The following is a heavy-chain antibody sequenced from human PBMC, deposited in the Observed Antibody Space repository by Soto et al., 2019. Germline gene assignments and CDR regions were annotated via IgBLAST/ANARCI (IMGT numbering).Heavy chain of an antibody. Sequence: TLSLTCSISGGSISSGSYYWSWIRQHPEKGLEWIGYIHNNGATSYNPSLSSRVTISADTSKTRYSLSVYSVTAADTALYYCAREGAGSYWFDTWGQGLLATVSS. J-gene: IGHJ5*02. CDR3: AREGAGSYWFDT. CDR2: IHNNGAT. D-gene: IGHD3-10*01. V-gene: IGHV4-31*03. CDR1: GGSISSGSYY.